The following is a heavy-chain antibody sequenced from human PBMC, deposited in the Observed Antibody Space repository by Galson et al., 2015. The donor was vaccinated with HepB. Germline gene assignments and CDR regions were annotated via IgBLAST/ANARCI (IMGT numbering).Heavy chain of an antibody. CDR1: GFSLSTSGMC. V-gene: IGHV2-70*11. CDR2: IDWDDDK. J-gene: IGHJ6*02. Sequence: PALVKPTQTLTLTCTFSGFSLSTSGMCVSWLRQPPGKALEWLARIDWDDDKYYSTSLKTRLTISKDTSKNQVVLTMTNMDPVDTATYYCARSIDIPSRGNGMDVWGQGTTVTVSS. D-gene: IGHD3-9*01. CDR3: ARSIDIPSRGNGMDV.